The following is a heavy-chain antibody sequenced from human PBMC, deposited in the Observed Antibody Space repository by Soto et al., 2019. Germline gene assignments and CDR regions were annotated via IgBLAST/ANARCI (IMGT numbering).Heavy chain of an antibody. Sequence: QVQLQESGPGLVKPSQTLSLTCTVSGGSISSGGYYWSWIRQHPGKGLEWSGYIYYSGSTYYNPSLKSRVTIAGDTSKNQFSLKLSSVTAADTAGYDCARDSDSSGYSYYYGMDVWGQGTTVTVSS. CDR1: GGSISSGGYY. V-gene: IGHV4-31*03. CDR2: IYYSGST. CDR3: ARDSDSSGYSYYYGMDV. D-gene: IGHD3-22*01. J-gene: IGHJ6*02.